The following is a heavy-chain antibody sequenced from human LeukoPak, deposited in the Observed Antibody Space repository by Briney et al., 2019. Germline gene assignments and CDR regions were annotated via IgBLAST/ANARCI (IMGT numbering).Heavy chain of an antibody. CDR2: ISSSSSYI. Sequence: GGSLRLSCAVSGFTLSSYSMNWVRQAPGKGLQWVSSISSSSSYIQYADSVKGRFTISRDNAKKSLFLQMNSLRAEDTAVYYCARADDSSGLCFDYWGQGTVVTVSS. CDR1: GFTLSSYS. D-gene: IGHD6-19*01. CDR3: ARADDSSGLCFDY. J-gene: IGHJ4*02. V-gene: IGHV3-21*01.